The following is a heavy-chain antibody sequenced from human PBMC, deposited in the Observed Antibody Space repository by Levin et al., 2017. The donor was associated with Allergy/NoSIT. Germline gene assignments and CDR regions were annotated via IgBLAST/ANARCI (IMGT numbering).Heavy chain of an antibody. V-gene: IGHV4-4*02. Sequence: SETLSLTCAVSGGSINGSNWWSWVRQPPGKGLEWIGEIYHSGYTNYNPSLKSRVTISVDKSKNQFSLKLRSMTAADAAVYYCARVRGTYWDSWGQGTVVTVSS. CDR2: IYHSGYT. CDR1: GGSINGSNW. D-gene: IGHD3-16*01. J-gene: IGHJ4*02. CDR3: ARVRGTYWDS.